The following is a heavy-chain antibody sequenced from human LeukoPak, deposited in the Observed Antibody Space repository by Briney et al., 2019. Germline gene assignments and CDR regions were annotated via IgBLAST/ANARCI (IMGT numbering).Heavy chain of an antibody. D-gene: IGHD3-22*01. CDR1: GFTFSSYA. CDR2: ISHDGSNK. V-gene: IGHV3-30-3*01. Sequence: GGSLRLSCAASGFTFSSYAMHWVRQAPGKGLEWVAVISHDGSNKYYADSVKGRFTISRDNSKNTLYLQMNSLRAEDTAVYYCARDDSSGYYLDYWGQGTLVTVSS. J-gene: IGHJ4*02. CDR3: ARDDSSGYYLDY.